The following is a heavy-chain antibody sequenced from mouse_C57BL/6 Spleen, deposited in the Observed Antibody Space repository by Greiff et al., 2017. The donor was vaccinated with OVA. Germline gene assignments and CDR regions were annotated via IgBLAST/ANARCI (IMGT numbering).Heavy chain of an antibody. J-gene: IGHJ2*01. CDR2: IDPSDSST. CDR1: GYTFTSYW. D-gene: IGHD2-4*01. CDR3: ARGGGLPLDY. V-gene: IGHV1-69*01. Sequence: QVQLQQPGAELVMPGASVKLSCKASGYTFTSYWMHWVKQRPGPGLEWIGEIDPSDSSTNYNQKFKGKSTLTVDKSSSTAYMQLSSLTAEDSAVYYCARGGGLPLDYWGQGTTLTVSS.